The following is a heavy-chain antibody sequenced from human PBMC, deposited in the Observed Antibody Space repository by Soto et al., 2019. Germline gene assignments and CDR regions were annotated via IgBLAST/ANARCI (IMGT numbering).Heavy chain of an antibody. CDR3: ATNRGFDFYYFDS. V-gene: IGHV4-31*03. J-gene: IGHJ4*02. D-gene: IGHD5-12*01. Sequence: VQLPESGPRPVQPSTNPFLHLHVSCSLLQTCCYLLDLNPPFPGKGPEWMGYIFYLSTTYYNPSLASRIAMSLDLSKNQFSLRLTSVTAADTAVYYCATNRGFDFYYFDSWGQGAQVTVSS. CDR2: IFYLSTT. CDR1: CSLLQTCCYL.